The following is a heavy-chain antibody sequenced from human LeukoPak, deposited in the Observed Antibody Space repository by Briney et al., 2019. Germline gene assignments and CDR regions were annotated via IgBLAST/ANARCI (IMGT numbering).Heavy chain of an antibody. V-gene: IGHV5-51*01. CDR1: GYTLANYW. CDR2: IYPDDSDT. Sequence: GESLKISCQFSGYTLANYWIGWVRQLPEKGLEWMGVIYPDDSDTRYSPSFQGQVTISVDKSIATAYVQWGSLKASDSAMYYCARGDFWSVSNRYFDHWGQGTQVTVSS. D-gene: IGHD3-3*01. J-gene: IGHJ4*02. CDR3: ARGDFWSVSNRYFDH.